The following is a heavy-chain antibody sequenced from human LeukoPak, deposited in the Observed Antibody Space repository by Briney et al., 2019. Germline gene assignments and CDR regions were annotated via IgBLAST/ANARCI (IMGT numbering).Heavy chain of an antibody. Sequence: SETLSLTCTVYGGSISSYYWSWIRQPPGKGLEWIGEINHSGSTNYNPSLKSRVTISVDTSKNQFSLKLSSVTAAGTAVYYCARDSGLNPKRSEYFQHWGQGILVTVSS. CDR1: GGSISSYY. V-gene: IGHV4-34*01. CDR2: INHSGST. D-gene: IGHD3-16*01. J-gene: IGHJ1*01. CDR3: ARDSGLNPKRSEYFQH.